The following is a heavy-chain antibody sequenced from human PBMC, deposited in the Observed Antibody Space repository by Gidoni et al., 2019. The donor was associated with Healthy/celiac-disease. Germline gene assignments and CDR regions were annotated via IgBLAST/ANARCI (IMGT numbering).Heavy chain of an antibody. V-gene: IGHV3-33*01. D-gene: IGHD3-22*01. J-gene: IGHJ4*02. CDR3: ARDSDQYYYDSSGYYYY. CDR1: GFTFSSYG. CDR2: IWYDGSNK. Sequence: QVQLVESGGGVVQPGRSLRLSWASSGFTFSSYGMHWVRQAPGQGLEWVAVIWYDGSNKYYADSVKGRFTISRDNSKNTLYLQRNSLRAEDTAVYYCARDSDQYYYDSSGYYYYWGQGTLVTVSS.